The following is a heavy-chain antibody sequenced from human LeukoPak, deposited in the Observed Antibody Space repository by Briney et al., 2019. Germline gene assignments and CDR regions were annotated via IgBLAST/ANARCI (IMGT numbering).Heavy chain of an antibody. V-gene: IGHV5-51*01. J-gene: IGHJ4*02. D-gene: IGHD2-21*02. CDR3: ARHPDSLVTDFPFFFDY. CDR2: IYPGDSDT. CDR1: GYSFTSYW. Sequence: GESLKISCKGSGYSFTSYWIGWVRQMPGKGLEWKGIIYPGDSDTRYSPSFQGQVTISADKSISTAYLQWSSLKASDTTMYYCARHPDSLVTDFPFFFDYWGQGTLVTVSS.